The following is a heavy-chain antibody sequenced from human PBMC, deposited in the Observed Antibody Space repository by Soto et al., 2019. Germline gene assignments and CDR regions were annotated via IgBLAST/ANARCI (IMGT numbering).Heavy chain of an antibody. D-gene: IGHD2-2*01. Sequence: GGSLRLSCAASGFTVSSGHMTWVRQAPGKGLEWVSLINGDDTTYYADSVKDRFTISRDNAKDTLYLQLDNLRGDDTGLYYCIRGPRASSSGTGAYWGQGTQVTVSS. CDR2: INGDDTT. CDR1: GFTVSSGH. J-gene: IGHJ4*02. CDR3: IRGPRASSSGTGAY. V-gene: IGHV3-53*01.